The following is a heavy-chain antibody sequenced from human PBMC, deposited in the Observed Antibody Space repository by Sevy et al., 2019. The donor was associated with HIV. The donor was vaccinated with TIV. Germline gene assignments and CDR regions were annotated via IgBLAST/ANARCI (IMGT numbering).Heavy chain of an antibody. CDR2: IRSKANNYAT. CDR3: TTLLVVPFDN. V-gene: IGHV3-73*01. CDR1: GFNFSVSA. D-gene: IGHD2-2*01. Sequence: EGSLRLSCAVSGFNFSVSAMHWVRQASGKELEWLGRIRSKANNYATAYSTSLKGRFTMSRDDSKSTAYLQMNSLKSEDTALYYCTTLLVVPFDNWGQGALVTVSS. J-gene: IGHJ4*02.